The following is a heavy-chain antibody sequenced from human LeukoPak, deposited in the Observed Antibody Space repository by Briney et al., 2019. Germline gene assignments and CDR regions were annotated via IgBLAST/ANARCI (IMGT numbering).Heavy chain of an antibody. CDR3: ARGLFGELSS. D-gene: IGHD3-10*02. Sequence: SETLSLTCAVYGGSFSGYYWSWIRQPPGKGLEWIGEINHSGSTNYNPSLKSRVTISVDTSKNQFSLKLSSVTAADTAVYYCARGLFGELSSWGQGTLVTVSS. V-gene: IGHV4-34*01. CDR2: INHSGST. CDR1: GGSFSGYY. J-gene: IGHJ5*02.